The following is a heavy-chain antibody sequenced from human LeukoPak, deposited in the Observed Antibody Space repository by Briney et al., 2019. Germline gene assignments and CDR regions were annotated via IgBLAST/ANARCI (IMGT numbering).Heavy chain of an antibody. Sequence: SETLSLTCTVSGGSISSSSYYWGWIRQPPGKGLEWIGSTYYSGSTYYNPSLKSRVTISVDTSKNQFSLKLSSVTAADTAVYYCARDYNYGGPYFDYWGQGTLVTVSS. CDR3: ARDYNYGGPYFDY. D-gene: IGHD4-23*01. V-gene: IGHV4-39*02. J-gene: IGHJ4*02. CDR1: GGSISSSSYY. CDR2: TYYSGST.